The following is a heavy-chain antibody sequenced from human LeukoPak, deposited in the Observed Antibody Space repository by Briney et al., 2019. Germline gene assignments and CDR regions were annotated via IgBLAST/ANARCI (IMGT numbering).Heavy chain of an antibody. CDR3: ARVPGTRCKYFDY. Sequence: ATVKVSCKASGYTFTTYYMHWVRQAPGHGLEWMGIINPSGGSTSYPQKFQGRVNMTRDTSTSTVYMELSSLRSEDTAVYYCARVPGTRCKYFDYWGQGTLVTSST. D-gene: IGHD1-1*01. V-gene: IGHV1-46*01. J-gene: IGHJ4*02. CDR2: INPSGGST. CDR1: GYTFTTYY.